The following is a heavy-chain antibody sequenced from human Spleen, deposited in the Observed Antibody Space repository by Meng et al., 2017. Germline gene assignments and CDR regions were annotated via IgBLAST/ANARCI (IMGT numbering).Heavy chain of an antibody. J-gene: IGHJ6*02. V-gene: IGHV3-74*01. CDR2: INSDASST. CDR3: ASFSVVLQSEKTASDGCGV. D-gene: IGHD4-11*01. Sequence: GESLKISCAVSGLIFSDAWMHWVRQAPGQGLVWVSRINSDASSTSYADSEKGRFTISRDNAKNTLYLQMNSLRIEDTAVYYCASFSVVLQSEKTASDGCGVWGQGTTVTVSS. CDR1: GLIFSDAW.